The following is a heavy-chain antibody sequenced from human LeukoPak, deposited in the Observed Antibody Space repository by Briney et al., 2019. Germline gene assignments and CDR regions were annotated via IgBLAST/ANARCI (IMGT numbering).Heavy chain of an antibody. CDR2: IWYDGSNK. V-gene: IGHV3-30*02. J-gene: IGHJ4*02. CDR3: ARDQQWLDY. D-gene: IGHD6-19*01. CDR1: GFTFSNHG. Sequence: GGSLRLSCAASGFTFSNHGMHWVRQAPGKGPEWVALIWYDGSNKYYGDSVKGRFTISRDNSKNTLYLQMNSLRAEDTAVYYCARDQQWLDYWGQGTLVTVSS.